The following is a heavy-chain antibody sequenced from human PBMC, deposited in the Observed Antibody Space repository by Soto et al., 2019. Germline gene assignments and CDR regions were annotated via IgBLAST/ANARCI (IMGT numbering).Heavy chain of an antibody. CDR2: INPSGGST. J-gene: IGHJ3*02. CDR3: ATQLGAFDI. CDR1: GYTFTSYY. Sequence: QVQLVQSGAEVKKPGASVKVSCKASGYTFTSYYMHWVRQAPGQGLEWMGIINPSGGSTSYAQKFQRRLPITTHTSTSTLYIALRSLRPKDTAVYHSATQLGAFDIGRKTTKGTVSS. V-gene: IGHV1-46*03. D-gene: IGHD6-6*01.